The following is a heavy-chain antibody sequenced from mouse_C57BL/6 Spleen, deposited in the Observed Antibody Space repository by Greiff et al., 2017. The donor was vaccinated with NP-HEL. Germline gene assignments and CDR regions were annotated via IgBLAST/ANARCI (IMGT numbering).Heavy chain of an antibody. V-gene: IGHV3-6*01. Sequence: EVKLMESGPGLVKPSQSLSLTCSVTGYSITSGYYWNWIRQFPGNKLEWMGYISYDGSNNYNPSLKNRISITRDTSKNQFFLKLNSVTTEDTATYYCARGLGRGAMDYWGQGTSVTVSS. CDR1: GYSITSGYY. J-gene: IGHJ4*01. D-gene: IGHD4-1*01. CDR2: ISYDGSN. CDR3: ARGLGRGAMDY.